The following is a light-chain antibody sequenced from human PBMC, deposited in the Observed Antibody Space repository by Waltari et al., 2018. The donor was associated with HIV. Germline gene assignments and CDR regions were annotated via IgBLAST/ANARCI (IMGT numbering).Light chain of an antibody. Sequence: QSVLTQPPSVSGAPGQRVTISCTGSSSNLGAGYTVSWYRQLPGTAPKLLIYRNTNRPSGVPDRVSGSKSGTSASLAITELQADDEADYYCQSYDSSLSGYVFGTGTKVTVL. CDR3: QSYDSSLSGYV. CDR2: RNT. J-gene: IGLJ1*01. V-gene: IGLV1-40*01. CDR1: SSNLGAGYT.